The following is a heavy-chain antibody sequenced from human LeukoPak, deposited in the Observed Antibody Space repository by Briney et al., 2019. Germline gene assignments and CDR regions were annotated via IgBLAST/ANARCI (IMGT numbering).Heavy chain of an antibody. J-gene: IGHJ5*02. CDR3: ARDPSP. CDR2: INASGTT. V-gene: IGHV4-4*07. Sequence: PSETLSLTCNVSGGSISDYYWTWIRQPAGKGLEWIGRINASGTTRYNPSLKSRLAMSVDTSKNQFSLKLTSVTAADTAVYYCARDPSPWGQGTLVTVSS. CDR1: GGSISDYY.